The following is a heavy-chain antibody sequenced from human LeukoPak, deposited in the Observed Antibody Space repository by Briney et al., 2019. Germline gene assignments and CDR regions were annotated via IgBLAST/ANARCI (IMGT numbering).Heavy chain of an antibody. CDR2: IYASGTT. J-gene: IGHJ4*02. D-gene: IGHD5-18*01. CDR1: AGSINPYY. CDR3: ARDQGYTYGQTHYFDF. V-gene: IGHV4-4*07. Sequence: SETLSLTCTVSAGSINPYYWSWIRQSAEKGLEWIGRIYASGTTKYNPSLQSRVAMSVDMSKNRFSLNLASVTAADTAVYYCARDQGYTYGQTHYFDFWGQGILVTVSS.